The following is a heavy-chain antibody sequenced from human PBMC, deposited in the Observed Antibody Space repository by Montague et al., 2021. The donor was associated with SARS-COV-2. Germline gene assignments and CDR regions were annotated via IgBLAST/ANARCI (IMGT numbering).Heavy chain of an antibody. D-gene: IGHD2-15*01. V-gene: IGHV4-34*01. CDR1: GWSFSGYY. Sequence: SETLSLTCAVLGWSFSGYYWSWIRQPPGQALKWIGEINHSGSTNYNPSLKSRVTISVDTSKNQFSLKLSSVTAADTAVYYCARGSGCSGGSCYSEWDPYHYYGMDVWGQGTTVTVSS. J-gene: IGHJ6*02. CDR2: INHSGST. CDR3: ARGSGCSGGSCYSEWDPYHYYGMDV.